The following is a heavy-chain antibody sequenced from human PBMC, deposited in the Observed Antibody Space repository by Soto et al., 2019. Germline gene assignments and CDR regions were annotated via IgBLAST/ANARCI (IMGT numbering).Heavy chain of an antibody. CDR2: IFSNDEK. V-gene: IGHV2-26*01. J-gene: IGHJ5*02. CDR3: ARINRDYYGSGSSNWFDP. D-gene: IGHD3-10*01. Sequence: QVTLKESGPVLVNPTETLTLTCTVSGFSLSNARMGVSWIRQPPGKALEWLAHIFSNDEKSYSTSLKSRLTISKDTSKSQVVLTMTNMDPVDTATYYCARINRDYYGSGSSNWFDPWGQGTLVTVSS. CDR1: GFSLSNARMG.